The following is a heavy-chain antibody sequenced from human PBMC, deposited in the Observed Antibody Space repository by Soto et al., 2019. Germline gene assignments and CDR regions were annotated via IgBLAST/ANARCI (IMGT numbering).Heavy chain of an antibody. V-gene: IGHV4-59*08. J-gene: IGHJ6*03. CDR2: IYYSGST. CDR3: AGHEVYGYSSIRHYYYYYMDV. Sequence: SETLSLTCTVSGGSISSYYWSWIRQPPGKGLEWIGYIYYSGSTNYNPSLKSRVTISVDTSKNQFSLKLSPVTAADTAVYYCAGHEVYGYSSIRHYYYYYMDVWGKGTTVTVSS. D-gene: IGHD6-19*01. CDR1: GGSISSYY.